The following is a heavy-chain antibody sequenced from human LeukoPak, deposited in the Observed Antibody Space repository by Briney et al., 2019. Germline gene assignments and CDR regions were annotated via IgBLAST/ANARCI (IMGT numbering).Heavy chain of an antibody. CDR2: INHSGST. J-gene: IGHJ6*03. D-gene: IGHD5-18*01. CDR1: GGSFSGYY. Sequence: PSETLSLTCAVYGGSFSGYYWSWIRQPPGKGLEWIGEINHSGSTNYNPSLKSRVTISVDTSKNQFSLKLSSVTAVDTAVYYCAKRGGYSYGFYYYYYMDVWGKGTTVTVSS. CDR3: AKRGGYSYGFYYYYYMDV. V-gene: IGHV4-34*01.